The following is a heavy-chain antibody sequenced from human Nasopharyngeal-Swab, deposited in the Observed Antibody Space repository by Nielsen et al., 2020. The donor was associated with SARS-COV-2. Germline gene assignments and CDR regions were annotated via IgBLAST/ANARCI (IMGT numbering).Heavy chain of an antibody. CDR3: VRDRGWSDASGGIDY. CDR2: FSIFYSCST. Sequence: GSLRLSCSVSGDSVRSGSYYWGWIRQPPGKGLEWVGYFSIFYSCSTKYNPSLEGRLSVSVDTSRNQVSLTLTSVTAADTAVYYCVRDRGWSDASGGIDYWGQGSLVTVSS. D-gene: IGHD1-1*01. CDR1: GDSVRSGSYY. V-gene: IGHV4-61*01. J-gene: IGHJ4*02.